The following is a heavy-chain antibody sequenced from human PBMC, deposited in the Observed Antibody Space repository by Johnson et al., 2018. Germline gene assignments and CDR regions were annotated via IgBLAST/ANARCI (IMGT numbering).Heavy chain of an antibody. Sequence: QVQLQESGPGLVKPSETLSLTCTVSGASISTYYWSWIRQPPGTGLEWIGYIYNSVITHYNPSLQSRVTISVDRSKNQFALKLSPVTAADTAVYYCASHPDIREAFDIWGQGTMVTVSS. CDR1: GASISTYY. D-gene: IGHD3-22*01. J-gene: IGHJ3*02. CDR2: IYNSVIT. CDR3: ASHPDIREAFDI. V-gene: IGHV4-59*01.